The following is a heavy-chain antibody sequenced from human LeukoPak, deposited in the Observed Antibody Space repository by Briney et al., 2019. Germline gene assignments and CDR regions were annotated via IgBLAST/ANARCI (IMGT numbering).Heavy chain of an antibody. J-gene: IGHJ6*02. CDR2: LYPGDSDT. CDR3: ARPTGYSSYGMDV. V-gene: IGHV5-51*01. Sequence: GESLKISCKGSGYSFTSYWIGWVRQMPGKGLEWMGILYPGDSDTRYSPSFQSQDTISADMPISTAYLQWRPVNAADSGMYYCARPTGYSSYGMDVWGQGTTVTVSS. D-gene: IGHD6-19*01. CDR1: GYSFTSYW.